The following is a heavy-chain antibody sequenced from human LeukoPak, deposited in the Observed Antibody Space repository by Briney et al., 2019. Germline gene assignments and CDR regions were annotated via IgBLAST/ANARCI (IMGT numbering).Heavy chain of an antibody. CDR3: ARRSDYGDYLNWFDP. CDR1: GGSISSYY. Sequence: SETLSLTCTISGGSISSYYWSWIRQPPGKGLEWIGYIYYSGSTNYNPSLKSRVTISLDTSKNQFPLKLSSVTAADTAVYYCARRSDYGDYLNWFDPWGQGTLVTVSS. CDR2: IYYSGST. V-gene: IGHV4-59*08. J-gene: IGHJ5*02. D-gene: IGHD4-17*01.